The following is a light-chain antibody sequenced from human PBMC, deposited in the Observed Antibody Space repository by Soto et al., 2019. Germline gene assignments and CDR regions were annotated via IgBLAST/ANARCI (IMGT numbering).Light chain of an antibody. CDR1: SSNIGGYDY. V-gene: IGLV2-8*01. CDR2: EVF. Sequence: QSALTQPPSASESLGQSVTISCTGTSSNIGGYDYVSWYQQHPGKAPKLIIYEVFKRPSGVPDRFSGSKSGSTASLTVSGLQAEDEADYYCSSYAGTNLAFGGGTKLTVL. J-gene: IGLJ2*01. CDR3: SSYAGTNLA.